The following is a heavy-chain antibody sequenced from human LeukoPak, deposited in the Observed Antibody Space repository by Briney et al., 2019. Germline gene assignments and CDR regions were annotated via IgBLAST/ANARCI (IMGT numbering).Heavy chain of an antibody. CDR3: ATHLITMVRGVITLYYFDY. CDR2: ISGSGGST. Sequence: PGGSLRLSCAASGFTFSSYAMSWVRQAPGKGLEWVSAISGSGGSTYYADSVKGQLTIPRDNSKNTLYLQMNSLRAEDTAVYYCATHLITMVRGVITLYYFDYWGQGTLVTVSS. CDR1: GFTFSSYA. J-gene: IGHJ4*02. D-gene: IGHD3-10*01. V-gene: IGHV3-23*01.